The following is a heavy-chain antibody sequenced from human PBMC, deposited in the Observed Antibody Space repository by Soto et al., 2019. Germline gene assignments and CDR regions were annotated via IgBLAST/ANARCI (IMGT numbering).Heavy chain of an antibody. D-gene: IGHD3-9*01. J-gene: IGHJ6*02. CDR2: IIPIFGTA. Sequence: SVKVSCKASGGTFSSYAISWVRQAPGQGLEWMGGIIPIFGTANYAQKFQGRVTITADESTSTAYMELSSLRSEDTAVYYCASRAYYDILTGYSWSSSYYYYGMDVWGQGTTVTVSS. CDR1: GGTFSSYA. CDR3: ASRAYYDILTGYSWSSSYYYYGMDV. V-gene: IGHV1-69*13.